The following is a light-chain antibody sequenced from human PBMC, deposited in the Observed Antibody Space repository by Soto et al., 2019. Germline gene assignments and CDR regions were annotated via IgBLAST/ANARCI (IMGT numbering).Light chain of an antibody. CDR2: RAS. V-gene: IGKV3-15*01. Sequence: EIVMTQSPATLSVYPGERATLSCRASQSVSSNLAWYQQKPGQAPRLLIYRASTRATGIPARFSGSGSGTEFTLTISSLQSEDFAVYYCQQYNNWPRTFGQRTKVDNK. CDR1: QSVSSN. CDR3: QQYNNWPRT. J-gene: IGKJ1*01.